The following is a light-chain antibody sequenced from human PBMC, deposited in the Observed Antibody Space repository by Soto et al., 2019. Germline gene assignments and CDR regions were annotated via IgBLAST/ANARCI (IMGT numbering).Light chain of an antibody. CDR3: QQYGDWPLT. J-gene: IGKJ4*01. CDR2: ATS. CDR1: QSVGNH. Sequence: EILVTQSPATLSVSPGERATLSCRASQSVGNHFAWYQQKPGQAPRLLIFATSTRATGVPARFSGSGSGTEFTLTISSLQSEDFAVYYCQQYGDWPLTFGGGAKVEIE. V-gene: IGKV3-15*01.